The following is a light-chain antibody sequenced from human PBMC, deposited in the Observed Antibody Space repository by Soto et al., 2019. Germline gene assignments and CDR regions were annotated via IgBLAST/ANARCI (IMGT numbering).Light chain of an antibody. Sequence: QSALTQPASVSGSPGQWITISCTGTSSDVGGYDYVSWYQQHPGKAPKLMIYVVSNRPSGVSNRFSGSKSGNTASLTISGLQAEDEADYYCSSYTSSRTYVFGTGTKLTVL. CDR1: SSDVGGYDY. V-gene: IGLV2-14*01. J-gene: IGLJ1*01. CDR2: VVS. CDR3: SSYTSSRTYV.